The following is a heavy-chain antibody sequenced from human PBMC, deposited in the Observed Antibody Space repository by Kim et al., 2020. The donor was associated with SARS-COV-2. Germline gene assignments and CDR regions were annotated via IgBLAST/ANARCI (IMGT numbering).Heavy chain of an antibody. J-gene: IGHJ4*02. CDR1: GLTLGNYW. CDR2: INSDGSET. V-gene: IGHV3-74*03. CDR3: TGVVDFDY. Sequence: GGSLRLSCAASGLTLGNYWMHWVRQAPGKGLLWVSHINSDGSETSYADSVKGRFTIPRDNAKNTVYLQMNSLRADDTGVYFCTGVVDFDYWGQGTLVTVSS.